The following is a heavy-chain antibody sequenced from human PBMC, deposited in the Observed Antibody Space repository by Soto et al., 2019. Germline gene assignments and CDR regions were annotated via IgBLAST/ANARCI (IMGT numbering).Heavy chain of an antibody. D-gene: IGHD3-10*01. CDR3: ARGEYYFDY. J-gene: IGHJ4*02. V-gene: IGHV4-59*01. Sequence: ETLSLTCTVSGASISSYYWSWIRQPPGKGLESIGYVHYIGDTNYNPSLKSRVTISLDTSKNQFSLKLSSVTAADTAVYYCARGEYYFDYWGQGTLVTVSS. CDR1: GASISSYY. CDR2: VHYIGDT.